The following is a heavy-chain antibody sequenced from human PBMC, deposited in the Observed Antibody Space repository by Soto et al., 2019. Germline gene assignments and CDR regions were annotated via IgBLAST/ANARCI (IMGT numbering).Heavy chain of an antibody. D-gene: IGHD5-12*01. J-gene: IGHJ3*02. CDR2: INPNSGGT. CDR3: ARDSGYSGYDRAFDI. CDR1: GYTFTGYY. Sequence: ASVKVSCKASGYTFTGYYMHWVRQAPGQGLEWMGWINPNSGGTNYAQKFQGWVTMTRDTSISTAYIELSRLRSDDTAVYYCARDSGYSGYDRAFDIWGKGTMVTVSS. V-gene: IGHV1-2*04.